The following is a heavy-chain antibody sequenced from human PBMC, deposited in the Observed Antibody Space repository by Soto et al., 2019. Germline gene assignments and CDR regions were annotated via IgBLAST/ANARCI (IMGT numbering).Heavy chain of an antibody. Sequence: GGSLRLSCAASGFTFSSYAMSWVRQAPGKGLEWVPAISGSGGSTYYADSVKGRFTISRDNSKNTLYLQMNSLRAEDTAVYYCAKASSYYDFWSGTDYWGQGTLVTVSS. CDR1: GFTFSSYA. D-gene: IGHD3-3*01. J-gene: IGHJ4*02. V-gene: IGHV3-23*01. CDR3: AKASSYYDFWSGTDY. CDR2: ISGSGGST.